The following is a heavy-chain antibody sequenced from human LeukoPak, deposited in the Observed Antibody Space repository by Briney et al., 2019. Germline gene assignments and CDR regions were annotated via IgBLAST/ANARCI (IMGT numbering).Heavy chain of an antibody. CDR2: ISSASTYI. D-gene: IGHD3-22*01. Sequence: GGSLRLSCAASGFTFNTFSMNWVRQAPGKGLEWVSSISSASTYISYADSVKGRFTISRDNAKNSLYLQMNSLRAEDTALYYCAKDISRYYDSSGYHLDYYYYYGMDVWGQGTTVTVSS. V-gene: IGHV3-21*04. CDR3: AKDISRYYDSSGYHLDYYYYYGMDV. J-gene: IGHJ6*02. CDR1: GFTFNTFS.